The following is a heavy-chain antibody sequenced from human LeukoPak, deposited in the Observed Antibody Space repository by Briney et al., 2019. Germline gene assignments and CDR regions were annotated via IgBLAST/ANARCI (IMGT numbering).Heavy chain of an antibody. CDR3: ARAFYFSSSWHLDY. CDR2: INPNSGGT. V-gene: IGHV1-2*02. Sequence: ASVKVSCNASGYTFTGYYMHWVRQAPGQGLEWMGWINPNSGGTNYAQKFQGRVTMTRDTSISTAYMELSRLRSDDTAVYYCARAFYFSSSWHLDYWGQGTLVTVSS. CDR1: GYTFTGYY. D-gene: IGHD6-13*01. J-gene: IGHJ4*02.